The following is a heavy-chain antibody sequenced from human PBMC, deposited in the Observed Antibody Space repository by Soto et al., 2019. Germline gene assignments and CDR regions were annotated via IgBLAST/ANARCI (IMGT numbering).Heavy chain of an antibody. CDR1: GFTFSSYS. D-gene: IGHD3-9*01. V-gene: IGHV3-21*01. Sequence: EVQLVESGGGLVKPGGSLRLSCAASGFTFSSYSMNWVRQAPGKGLEWGSSISSSSSYIYYADSVKGRFTISRDNAKNSLYLQINSLRAEDTAVYYCGRSGSYDILTGYYPNSLHHYWGHGTLVSVS. J-gene: IGHJ4*01. CDR3: GRSGSYDILTGYYPNSLHHY. CDR2: ISSSSSYI.